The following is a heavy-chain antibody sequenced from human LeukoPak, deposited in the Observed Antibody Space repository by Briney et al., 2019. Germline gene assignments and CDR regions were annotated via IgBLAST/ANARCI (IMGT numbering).Heavy chain of an antibody. Sequence: GGSLRLSCAASGFTFSSYGMHWVRQAPGKGLEWVALLWYDGSNKYYADSVKGRFTISRDNSKNTLYVQMNSLRAEDTAVYYCARGSGSYYMTVDYWGQGTLVTVSS. CDR1: GFTFSSYG. V-gene: IGHV3-33*08. CDR3: ARGSGSYYMTVDY. J-gene: IGHJ4*02. D-gene: IGHD3-10*01. CDR2: LWYDGSNK.